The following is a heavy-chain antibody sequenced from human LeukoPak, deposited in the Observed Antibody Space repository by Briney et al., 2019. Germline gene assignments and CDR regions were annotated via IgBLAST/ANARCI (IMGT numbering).Heavy chain of an antibody. D-gene: IGHD3-10*01. J-gene: IGHJ4*02. Sequence: GGSLRLSCAASGFTFSSYGMSWVRQAPGKGLEWVSAISGSGVSTYYADSVKGRFTISRDNSKNTLYLQMNSLRAEDTAVYYCARDSGRFGELFHAYWGQGTLVTVSS. CDR1: GFTFSSYG. CDR2: ISGSGVST. CDR3: ARDSGRFGELFHAY. V-gene: IGHV3-23*01.